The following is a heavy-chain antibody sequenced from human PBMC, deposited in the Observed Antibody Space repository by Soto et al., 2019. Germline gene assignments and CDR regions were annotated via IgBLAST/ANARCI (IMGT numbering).Heavy chain of an antibody. J-gene: IGHJ4*02. CDR2: IIPMFGTA. Sequence: QVQLVQSGAEVKKPESSVKVSCKALGGTFSTYAISWVRQAPGQGLEWMGGIIPMFGTANYAQRFQDRVTITADESTNTVYRELSSLRSEDTAVYFCASGIQLWLRRINNGYSGWGQGTLVTVSS. CDR1: GGTFSTYA. V-gene: IGHV1-69*12. D-gene: IGHD5-18*01. CDR3: ASGIQLWLRRINNGYSG.